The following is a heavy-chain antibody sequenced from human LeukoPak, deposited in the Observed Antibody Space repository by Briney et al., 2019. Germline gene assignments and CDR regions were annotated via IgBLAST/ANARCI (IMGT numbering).Heavy chain of an antibody. J-gene: IGHJ4*02. D-gene: IGHD3-22*01. CDR3: ARDDSSGYYNY. CDR1: GGSFSGYY. V-gene: IGHV4-34*01. Sequence: SETLSLTRAVYGGSFSGYYWSWIRQPPGKGLEWIGEINHSGSTNYNPSLKSRVTISVDTSKNQFSLKLSSVTAADTAVYYCARDDSSGYYNYWGQGTLVTVSS. CDR2: INHSGST.